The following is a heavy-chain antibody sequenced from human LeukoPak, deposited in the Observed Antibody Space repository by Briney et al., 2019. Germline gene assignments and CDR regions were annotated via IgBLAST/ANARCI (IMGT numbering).Heavy chain of an antibody. D-gene: IGHD6-6*01. CDR1: GGSFSGYY. CDR2: INHSGST. Sequence: PSETLSLTCAVYGGSFSGYYWSWIRQPPGKGLEWIGEINHSGSTNYNPSLKSRVTISVDTSKNQFSLKLSSVTAADTAMYYCARKDGDYWGQGTLVTVPS. V-gene: IGHV4-34*01. CDR3: ARKDGDY. J-gene: IGHJ4*02.